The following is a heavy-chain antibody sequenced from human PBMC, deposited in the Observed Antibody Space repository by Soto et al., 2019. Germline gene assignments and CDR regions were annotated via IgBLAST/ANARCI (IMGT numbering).Heavy chain of an antibody. J-gene: IGHJ6*02. D-gene: IGHD3-22*01. CDR1: GYTFTSYD. CDR2: MNPNGGNT. Sequence: QVQLVQSGAEVKKPGASVKVSCKASGYTFTSYDINWVRQATGQGLEWMGWMNPNGGNTGYAQKFQGRVTMTRNTYISTAYMELRSLRSEDTAVYYCARGLDSSGLERDYYYYGMDVWGQGTTVTVSS. V-gene: IGHV1-8*01. CDR3: ARGLDSSGLERDYYYYGMDV.